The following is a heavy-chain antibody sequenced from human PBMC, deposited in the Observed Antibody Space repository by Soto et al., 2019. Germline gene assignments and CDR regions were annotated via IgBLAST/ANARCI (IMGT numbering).Heavy chain of an antibody. D-gene: IGHD2-15*01. J-gene: IGHJ4*02. CDR2: IYSGGST. V-gene: IGHV3-53*04. CDR3: ARVDLLYCSGGSCGWSDY. Sequence: PGGSLRLSCAASGFTVSSNYMSWVRQAPGKGLEWVSVIYSGGSTYYADSVKGRFTISRHNSKNTLYLQMNSLRAEDTAVYYCARVDLLYCSGGSCGWSDYWGQGTLVTVSS. CDR1: GFTVSSNY.